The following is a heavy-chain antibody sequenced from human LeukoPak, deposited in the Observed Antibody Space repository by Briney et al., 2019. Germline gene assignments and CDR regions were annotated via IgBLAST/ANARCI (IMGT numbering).Heavy chain of an antibody. D-gene: IGHD3-3*01. Sequence: SETLSPTCTVSGGSISSGDYYWSWIRQPPGKGLEWIGYIYYSGSTYYNPSLKSRVTISVDTSKNQFSLKLSSVTAADTAVYYCARFVLRFLEGIDYWGQGTLATVSS. J-gene: IGHJ4*02. CDR1: GGSISSGDYY. CDR2: IYYSGST. CDR3: ARFVLRFLEGIDY. V-gene: IGHV4-30-4*01.